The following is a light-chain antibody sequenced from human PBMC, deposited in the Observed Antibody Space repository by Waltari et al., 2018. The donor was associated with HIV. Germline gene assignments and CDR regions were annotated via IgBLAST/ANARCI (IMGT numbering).Light chain of an antibody. Sequence: ELVLTQSPGTQSLSPGETATHSCRASQSISTTSLAWYQQKPGQTPRLLIYGTSNRATGIPVRFGGSGSGTDFTLTIASLEPEDFAVYFCQHYDGPRGFTFGPGTKVDVK. CDR2: GTS. V-gene: IGKV3-20*01. CDR1: QSISTTS. CDR3: QHYDGPRGFT. J-gene: IGKJ3*01.